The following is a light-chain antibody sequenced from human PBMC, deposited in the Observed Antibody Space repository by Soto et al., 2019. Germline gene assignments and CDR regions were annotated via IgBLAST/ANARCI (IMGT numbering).Light chain of an antibody. J-gene: IGLJ1*01. Sequence: QSVLTQPPSVSAAPGQKVTISCSGSSSNIGGNSVSWYQQLPGTAPKLLIYDDNKRPSGIPDRFSVSKSGTSATLGITGFQTGDEADYYCGSWDSSLSAYVFGTGTRSPS. V-gene: IGLV1-51*01. CDR2: DDN. CDR3: GSWDSSLSAYV. CDR1: SSNIGGNS.